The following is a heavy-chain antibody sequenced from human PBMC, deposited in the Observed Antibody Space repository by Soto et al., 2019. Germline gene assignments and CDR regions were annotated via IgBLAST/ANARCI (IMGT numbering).Heavy chain of an antibody. D-gene: IGHD2-15*01. J-gene: IGHJ4*02. CDR1: GFTFRSYA. V-gene: IGHV3-23*01. CDR3: AKDYCSGGSCYFGY. Sequence: GGSLRLSCAASGFTFRSYAMSWVRQAPGKGLEWVSAISGSGGSTYYADSVKGRFTISRDNSKNTLYLQMNSLRAEDTAVYYCAKDYCSGGSCYFGYWGQGTLVTVSS. CDR2: ISGSGGST.